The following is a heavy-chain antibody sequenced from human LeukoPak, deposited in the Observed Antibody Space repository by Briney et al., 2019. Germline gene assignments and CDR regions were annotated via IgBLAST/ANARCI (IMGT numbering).Heavy chain of an antibody. CDR3: ARDPGYSSSYYFDY. Sequence: GASVKVSCKASRDTFTSYGISWVRQAPGQGHEWMGWISGYKGNTIYAQQFQGRVTMTTDTSTSTAYMELRSLRSHDTAVYYCARDPGYSSSYYFDYWGQGTLVTVSS. J-gene: IGHJ4*02. V-gene: IGHV1-18*01. CDR2: ISGYKGNT. D-gene: IGHD6-19*01. CDR1: RDTFTSYG.